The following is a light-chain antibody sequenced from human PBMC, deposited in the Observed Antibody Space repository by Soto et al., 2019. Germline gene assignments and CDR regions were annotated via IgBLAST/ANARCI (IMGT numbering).Light chain of an antibody. V-gene: IGLV2-8*01. J-gene: IGLJ3*02. Sequence: QSALTQPPSASGSPGQSVTISCTGTSSDVGAYPYVSWYQQHPGKAPKLMIYDVVKRPSGVPDRVSGSKSGNTASLTVSGVQTEDEADYYCCSYTGGNSLVFGAGTKVTVL. CDR2: DVV. CDR3: CSYTGGNSLV. CDR1: SSDVGAYPY.